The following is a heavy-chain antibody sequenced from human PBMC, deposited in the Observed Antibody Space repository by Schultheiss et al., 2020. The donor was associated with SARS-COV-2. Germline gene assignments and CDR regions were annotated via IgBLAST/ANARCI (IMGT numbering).Heavy chain of an antibody. CDR2: ISSSGSTI. Sequence: GGSLRLSCAASGFTFSSYEMNWVRQAPGKGLEWVSYISSSGSTIYYADSVKGRFTISRDNAKNSLYLQMNSLRAEDTAVYYCARFITYYDFWSDPSNYYYYYGMDVWGQGTTVTVSS. CDR3: ARFITYYDFWSDPSNYYYYYGMDV. V-gene: IGHV3-48*03. CDR1: GFTFSSYE. D-gene: IGHD3-3*01. J-gene: IGHJ6*02.